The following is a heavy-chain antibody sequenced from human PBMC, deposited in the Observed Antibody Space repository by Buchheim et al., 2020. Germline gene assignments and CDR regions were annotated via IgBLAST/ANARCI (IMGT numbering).Heavy chain of an antibody. Sequence: QVQLVQSGAEVKKPGASVKVSCKASGYTFTGYYMHWVRQAPGQGLEWMGWIKPNSGGTNYAQKFQGRVTMTRDTSIRPAYLELSRLSADDTAVYYCARESGDSGWLYYFDYWGQGTL. D-gene: IGHD6-19*01. CDR3: ARESGDSGWLYYFDY. V-gene: IGHV1-2*02. CDR1: GYTFTGYY. CDR2: IKPNSGGT. J-gene: IGHJ4*02.